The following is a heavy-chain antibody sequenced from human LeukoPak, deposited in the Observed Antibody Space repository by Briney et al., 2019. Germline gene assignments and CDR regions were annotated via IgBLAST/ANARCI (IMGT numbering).Heavy chain of an antibody. D-gene: IGHD6-25*01. CDR1: GYTFTSYG. J-gene: IGHJ4*02. Sequence: GASVKVSCKASGYTFTSYGISWVRQAPGQGLEWMGWMNCNSGATNYAQNFRGRATMTRDTSINTAYMEVSGLRSDDTAVYYCARDLHPYSSADFDYWGQGTLVTVSS. CDR2: MNCNSGAT. V-gene: IGHV1-2*02. CDR3: ARDLHPYSSADFDY.